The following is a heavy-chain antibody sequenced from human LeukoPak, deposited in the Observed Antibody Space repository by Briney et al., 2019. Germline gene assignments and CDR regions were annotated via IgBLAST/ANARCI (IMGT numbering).Heavy chain of an antibody. CDR1: GYTFTGYY. J-gene: IGHJ6*02. V-gene: IGHV1-2*02. Sequence: ASVKVSCKASGYTFTGYYMHWVRQAPGQGLEWMGWINPNSGGTNYAQKFQGRVTMTRDTSISTAYMELSRLRSDDTAVYYCARDQMAAAAQAYYYGMDVWGQGTTVTVSS. CDR3: ARDQMAAAAQAYYYGMDV. CDR2: INPNSGGT. D-gene: IGHD6-13*01.